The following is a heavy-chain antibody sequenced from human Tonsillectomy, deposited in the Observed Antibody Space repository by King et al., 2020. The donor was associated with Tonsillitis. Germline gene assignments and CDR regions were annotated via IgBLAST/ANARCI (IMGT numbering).Heavy chain of an antibody. CDR2: ISSSGTNK. Sequence: VQLVESGGGLVKPGGSLRLSCAASGFTFNVYTMTWVRQAPGRGLQWVSSISSSGTNKYYKDSVKGRFTISRDNAQNSLYLDLNSLRAEDSAVYYCARVDSGSLPDYWGQGTLVTVSS. CDR3: ARVDSGSLPDY. J-gene: IGHJ4*02. V-gene: IGHV3-21*04. CDR1: GFTFNVYT. D-gene: IGHD6-25*01.